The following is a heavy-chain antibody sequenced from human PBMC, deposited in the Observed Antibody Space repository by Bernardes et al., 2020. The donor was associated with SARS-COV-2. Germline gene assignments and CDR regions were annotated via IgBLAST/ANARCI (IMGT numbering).Heavy chain of an antibody. Sequence: GGSLRLSCAASGFTFSSYGMHWVRQAPGKGLEWVAVIWYDGSNKYYADSVKGRFTISRDNSKNTLFLQMNSLRAADTARYYCAKDFGTVTTGFFDSWGQGALITVSS. CDR2: IWYDGSNK. J-gene: IGHJ4*02. D-gene: IGHD4-17*01. CDR1: GFTFSSYG. CDR3: AKDFGTVTTGFFDS. V-gene: IGHV3-33*06.